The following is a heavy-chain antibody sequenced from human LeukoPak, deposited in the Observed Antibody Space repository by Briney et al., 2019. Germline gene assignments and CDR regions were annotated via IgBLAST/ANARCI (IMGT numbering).Heavy chain of an antibody. CDR3: ASAYYDSSGYYYSWDY. CDR2: IYYSGST. D-gene: IGHD3-22*01. CDR1: GGSISSYY. V-gene: IGHV4-59*01. Sequence: PSETLSLTCTVSGGSISSYYWSRIRQPPGKGLEWIGYIYYSGSTNYNPSLKSRVTISVDTSKNQFSLKLSSVTAADTAVYYCASAYYDSSGYYYSWDYWGQGTLVTVSS. J-gene: IGHJ4*02.